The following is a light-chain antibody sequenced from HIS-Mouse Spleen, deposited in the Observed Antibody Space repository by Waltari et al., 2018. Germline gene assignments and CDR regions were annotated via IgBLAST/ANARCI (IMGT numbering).Light chain of an antibody. CDR2: EDS. CDR1: ALPKNY. CDR3: YSTDSSGNHRV. J-gene: IGLJ2*01. V-gene: IGLV3-10*01. Sequence: SYELTQPPSVSVSPGQTARITCSGDALPKNYAYWYQQKSGQAPVLVIYEDSKRPSGIPGRFSGSSSGTMATLTISGAQVEDDADYYCYSTDSSGNHRVFGGGTKLTVL.